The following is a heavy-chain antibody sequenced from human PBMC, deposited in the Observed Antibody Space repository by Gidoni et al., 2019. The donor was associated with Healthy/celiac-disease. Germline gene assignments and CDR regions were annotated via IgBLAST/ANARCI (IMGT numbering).Heavy chain of an antibody. Sequence: QVQLVQSGAEVKKPGASVKVSCTASGYTFTSYYMNWVRQAPGQGLEWMGIINTSGGSTSYAQKFQGRVTMTRDTSTSTGYMELSSLRSEDTAVYYCARDGRIAVAGITVWFDPWGQGTLVTVSS. CDR1: GYTFTSYY. CDR3: ARDGRIAVAGITVWFDP. V-gene: IGHV1-46*01. J-gene: IGHJ5*02. D-gene: IGHD6-19*01. CDR2: INTSGGST.